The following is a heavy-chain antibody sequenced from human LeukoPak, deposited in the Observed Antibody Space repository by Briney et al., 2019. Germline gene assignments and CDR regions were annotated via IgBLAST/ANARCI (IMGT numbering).Heavy chain of an antibody. Sequence: GGSLRLSCAASGFTFSSYWMHWVRHAPGKGLVWVSRINSDGSSTIYADSVKGRFTISRDNAKNTLYLQINSLRAEDTAVYYCARDYVWGSYRPPGYWGQGTLVTVSS. CDR2: INSDGSST. J-gene: IGHJ4*02. V-gene: IGHV3-74*01. CDR3: ARDYVWGSYRPPGY. CDR1: GFTFSSYW. D-gene: IGHD3-16*02.